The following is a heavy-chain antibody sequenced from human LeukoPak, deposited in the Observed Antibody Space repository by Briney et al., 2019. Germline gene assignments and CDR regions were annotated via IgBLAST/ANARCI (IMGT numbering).Heavy chain of an antibody. CDR3: ARAPNRYCSSTSCYSWFDP. D-gene: IGHD2-2*01. CDR1: GFTFSSYG. Sequence: GGSLRLSCAASGFTFSSYGMHWVRQAPGKGLEWVAFIRYDGSNKYYADSVKGRFTISRDNSKNTLYLQMNSLRSEDTAVYYCARAPNRYCSSTSCYSWFDPWGQGTLVTVSS. V-gene: IGHV3-30*02. CDR2: IRYDGSNK. J-gene: IGHJ5*02.